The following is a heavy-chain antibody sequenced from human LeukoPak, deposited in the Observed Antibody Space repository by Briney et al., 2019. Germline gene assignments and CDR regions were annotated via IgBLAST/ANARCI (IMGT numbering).Heavy chain of an antibody. CDR1: GGSISSYY. D-gene: IGHD4-17*01. Sequence: PSGTLSLTCAVSGGSISSYYWSWIRQPPGKGLEWIGYIYYSGSTNYNPSLKSRVTISVDTSKNQFSLKLSSVTAADTAVYYCAREMTAGEGFDPWGQGTLVTVSS. V-gene: IGHV4-59*01. J-gene: IGHJ5*02. CDR2: IYYSGST. CDR3: AREMTAGEGFDP.